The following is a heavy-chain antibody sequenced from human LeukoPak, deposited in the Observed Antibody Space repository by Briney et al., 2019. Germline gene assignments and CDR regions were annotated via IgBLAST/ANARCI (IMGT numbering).Heavy chain of an antibody. D-gene: IGHD1-26*01. Sequence: AASVKVSCKASGYVFSSFAVCWVRQAPGQGLEWMGWSGAYIGNTNYAQKFQGRLTMTTDASMSIAYMELRSVRSDDTAVYCCARGVRGSQKLDYWGQGTLVTVSS. CDR3: ARGVRGSQKLDY. J-gene: IGHJ4*02. CDR2: SGAYIGNT. CDR1: GYVFSSFA. V-gene: IGHV1-18*01.